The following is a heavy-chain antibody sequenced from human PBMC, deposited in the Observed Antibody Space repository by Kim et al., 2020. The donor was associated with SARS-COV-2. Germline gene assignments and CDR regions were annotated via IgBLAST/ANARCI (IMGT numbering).Heavy chain of an antibody. D-gene: IGHD3-10*01. CDR1: GYTFTSYG. Sequence: ASVKVSCKASGYTFTSYGISWVRQAPGQGLEWMGWISAYNGNTNYAQKLQGRVTMTTDTSTSTAYMELRSLRSDDTAVYYCARGDYYGSGSYYNFPYYYYYGMDVWGQGTTVTVSS. CDR3: ARGDYYGSGSYYNFPYYYYYGMDV. CDR2: ISAYNGNT. J-gene: IGHJ6*02. V-gene: IGHV1-18*01.